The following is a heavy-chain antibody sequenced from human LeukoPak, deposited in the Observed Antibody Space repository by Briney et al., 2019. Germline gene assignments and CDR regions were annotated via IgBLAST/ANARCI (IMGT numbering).Heavy chain of an antibody. CDR2: INPNSGGT. Sequence: ASVKVSCKASGYTFTGYYMHWVRQAPRQGLGWMGWINPNSGGTNYAQKFQGRVTMTRDTSISTAYMELSRLRSGDTAVYYCAREDIGVPAAYARYDYWGQGTLVTDCS. V-gene: IGHV1-2*02. J-gene: IGHJ4*02. CDR3: AREDIGVPAAYARYDY. D-gene: IGHD2-2*01. CDR1: GYTFTGYY.